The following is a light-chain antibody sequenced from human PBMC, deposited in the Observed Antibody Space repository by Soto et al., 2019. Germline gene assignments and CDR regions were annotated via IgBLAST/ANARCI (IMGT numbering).Light chain of an antibody. CDR1: QSISSW. CDR3: QQYNSYSRT. Sequence: DIQMTQSPSTLSASGGDRVTITCRASQSISSWLAWYQQKPGKAPKLLIYDASSLESGVPSRFSGSGSGTEFTLTISSLQPDDFATYYCQQYNSYSRTFGQGTKVDI. V-gene: IGKV1-5*01. CDR2: DAS. J-gene: IGKJ1*01.